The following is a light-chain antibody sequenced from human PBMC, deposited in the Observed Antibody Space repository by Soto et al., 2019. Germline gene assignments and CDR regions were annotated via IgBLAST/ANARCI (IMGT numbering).Light chain of an antibody. CDR1: QTILSNF. J-gene: IGKJ1*01. Sequence: IVLTHSPATLSFSPWEKATLSVSSSQTILSNFLAWFQQKPGQAPRLLIYGASTRATGVPARFSGSGSGTDFTLTISRLEPEDFAVYYCQQYGGSPRTFGQGTKVDIK. CDR2: GAS. CDR3: QQYGGSPRT. V-gene: IGKV3-20*01.